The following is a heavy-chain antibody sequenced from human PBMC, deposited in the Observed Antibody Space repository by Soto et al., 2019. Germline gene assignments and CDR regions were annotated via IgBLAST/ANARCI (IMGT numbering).Heavy chain of an antibody. V-gene: IGHV4-34*01. CDR2: INHSGST. CDR1: GGSFSGYY. CDR3: ARGCGRIFDY. Sequence: QVQLQQWGAGLLKPSETLSLTCAVYGGSFSGYYWNWIRQPPGKGLEWLGEINHSGSTNYNPSLKRRVTLSVDTSNNQFSLKLSSVTAADTAVYYCARGCGRIFDYWGQGTLVTVSS. D-gene: IGHD1-1*01. J-gene: IGHJ4*02.